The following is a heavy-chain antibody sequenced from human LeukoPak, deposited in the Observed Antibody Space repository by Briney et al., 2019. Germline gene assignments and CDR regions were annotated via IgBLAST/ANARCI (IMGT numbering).Heavy chain of an antibody. D-gene: IGHD3-10*01. CDR1: GGSFSGYY. CDR3: ASKSGSYSND. V-gene: IGHV4-34*01. CDR2: INHSGST. J-gene: IGHJ4*02. Sequence: PSETLSLTCAVYGGSFSGYYWSWIRQPPGKGLEWIGEINHSGSTNYNPSLKSRVTTSVDTSKNQFSLKLSSVTAADTAVYYCASKSGSYSNDWGQGTLVTVSS.